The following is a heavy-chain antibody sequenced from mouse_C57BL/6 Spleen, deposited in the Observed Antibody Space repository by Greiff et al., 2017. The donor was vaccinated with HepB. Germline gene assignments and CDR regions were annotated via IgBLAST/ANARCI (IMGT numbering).Heavy chain of an antibody. CDR2: ISDGGSYT. J-gene: IGHJ1*03. Sequence: EVQLVESGGGLVKPGGSLKLSCAASGFTFSSYAMSWVRQTPEKRLEWVATISDGGSYTYYPDNVKGRFTISRDNAKNNLYLQMSHLKSEDTAMYYCARGGLRLLKGYFDVWGTGTTVTVSS. V-gene: IGHV5-4*01. CDR1: GFTFSSYA. CDR3: ARGGLRLLKGYFDV. D-gene: IGHD3-2*02.